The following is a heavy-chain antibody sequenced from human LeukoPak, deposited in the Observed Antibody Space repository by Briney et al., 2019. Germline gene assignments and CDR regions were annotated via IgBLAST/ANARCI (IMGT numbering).Heavy chain of an antibody. D-gene: IGHD1-26*01. V-gene: IGHV3-23*01. Sequence: GGSLRLSCAASGFTFRSYAMTWVRQAPGKGLEWVSSISDSGTSSYYADSVKGRFTISRDNSKNTLYLQMNSLRAEDTAVYYCAKDRKVGATDYYYYMDVWGKGTTVTVSS. CDR2: ISDSGTSS. J-gene: IGHJ6*03. CDR3: AKDRKVGATDYYYYMDV. CDR1: GFTFRSYA.